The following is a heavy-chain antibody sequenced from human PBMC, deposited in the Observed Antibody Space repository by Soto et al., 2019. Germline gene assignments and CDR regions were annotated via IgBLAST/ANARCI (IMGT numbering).Heavy chain of an antibody. J-gene: IGHJ5*01. V-gene: IGHV4-34*01. Sequence: VPLSLTCAVYGGSVNGYYWNWIRQPPGKGLEWIGEINHTGGTHYNPSLKSRVTMSVDTSKNQFSLRLSSVTAADTAIYYCATRITVFGLLIPPFDPWGQGTQVTFSS. CDR3: ATRITVFGLLIPPFDP. CDR1: GGSVNGYY. CDR2: INHTGGT. D-gene: IGHD3-3*01.